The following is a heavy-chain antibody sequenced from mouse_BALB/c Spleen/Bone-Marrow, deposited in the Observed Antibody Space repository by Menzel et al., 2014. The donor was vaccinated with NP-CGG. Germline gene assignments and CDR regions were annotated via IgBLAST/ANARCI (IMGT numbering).Heavy chain of an antibody. D-gene: IGHD1-3*01. CDR3: ERAIWDNYAIDY. V-gene: IGHV1S29*02. J-gene: IGHJ2*01. Sequence: VQLKQSGPELVKPGASVKISCTASGFNFNDNNMHWVKQSPGKSLEWIGCVYPYNGITGYNQKFKSKATLTADSSSSAAYLELRIMAPAASAADYCERAIWDNYAIDYWGQGTTLTVSS. CDR1: GFNFNDNN. CDR2: VYPYNGIT.